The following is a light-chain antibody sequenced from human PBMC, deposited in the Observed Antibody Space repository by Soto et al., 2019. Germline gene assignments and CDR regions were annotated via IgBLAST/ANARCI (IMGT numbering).Light chain of an antibody. CDR2: EVS. CDR3: CSYAGSSALYV. CDR1: SSDVGSYNL. Sequence: QSALTQPASVSGSPGQSITISCSGTSSDVGSYNLVSWYQQHPGQAPKLMIYEVSKRPSGLSNRFSGSKSGSTASLTISGLESEDEADYYCCSYAGSSALYVFGTVTKLTVL. V-gene: IGLV2-23*02. J-gene: IGLJ1*01.